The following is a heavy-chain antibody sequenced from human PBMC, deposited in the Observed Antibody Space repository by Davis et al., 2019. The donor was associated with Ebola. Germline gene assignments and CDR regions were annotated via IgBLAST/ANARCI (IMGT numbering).Heavy chain of an antibody. V-gene: IGHV1-46*01. CDR3: AGGYYYYGMDV. J-gene: IGHJ6*02. CDR1: GYTFTSYY. CDR2: INPSGGST. Sequence: AASVKVSCKASGYTFTSYYMHWARQAPGQGLEWMGIINPSGGSTSYAQKFQGRVTMTRDTSTSTAYMELSSLRSEDTAVYYCAGGYYYYGMDVWGQGTTVTVSS.